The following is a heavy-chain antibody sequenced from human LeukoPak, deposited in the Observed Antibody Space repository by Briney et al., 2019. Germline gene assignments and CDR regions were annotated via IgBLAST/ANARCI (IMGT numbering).Heavy chain of an antibody. J-gene: IGHJ4*02. CDR3: ARGPDSSGYYYFDF. CDR2: IYHSGST. D-gene: IGHD3-22*01. CDR1: GCSISSGDYY. V-gene: IGHV4-30-4*01. Sequence: SQTLSLTCTVSGCSISSGDYYRSWIRQPPGKSLEWIGYIYHSGSTYFNPSLKSRVTISVDTSKNQFSLKLSSVTSADTAVYYCARGPDSSGYYYFDFWGQGTLVTVSS.